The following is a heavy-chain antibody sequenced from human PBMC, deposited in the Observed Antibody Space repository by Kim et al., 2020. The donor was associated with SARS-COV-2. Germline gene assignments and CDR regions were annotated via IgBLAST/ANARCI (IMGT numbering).Heavy chain of an antibody. V-gene: IGHV3-11*05. CDR1: GFTFSDHY. CDR3: AREETSSPKNFDS. Sequence: GGSLRLSCTASGFTFSDHYMHWMRQAPGKGLEWISYVSDSSAYTKYADSVRGRFTISRDNAKNSLYLQMNSLRADDTAVYYCAREETSSPKNFDSWGQGTLVTVSS. CDR2: VSDSSAYT. D-gene: IGHD2-2*01. J-gene: IGHJ4*02.